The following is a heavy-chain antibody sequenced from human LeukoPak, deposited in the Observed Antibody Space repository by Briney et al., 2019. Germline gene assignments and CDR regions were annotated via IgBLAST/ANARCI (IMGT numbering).Heavy chain of an antibody. J-gene: IGHJ3*02. CDR3: ARGMTTVPDDAFDI. CDR1: GGSIRSDY. CDR2: VHHSGST. D-gene: IGHD4-11*01. Sequence: SETLSLTCSVSGGSIRSDYWGWIRQPPGKGLEWIGYVHHSGSTSYNPSLKSRVTISVDTSKNQFSLKLSSVTAADTAVYYCARGMTTVPDDAFDIWGQGTMVTVSS. V-gene: IGHV4-59*01.